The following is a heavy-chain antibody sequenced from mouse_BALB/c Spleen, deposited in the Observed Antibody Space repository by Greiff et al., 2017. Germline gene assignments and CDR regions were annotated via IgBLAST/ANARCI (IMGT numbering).Heavy chain of an antibody. V-gene: IGHV5-17*02. CDR3: ARGGPYYRNWYFDV. D-gene: IGHD2-14*01. J-gene: IGHJ1*01. CDR2: ISSGSSTI. Sequence: EVQLVESGGGLVKPGGSLKLSCAASGFAFSSFGMHWVRQAPEKGLEWVAYISSGSSTIYYADTVKGRFTISRDNPKNTLFLQMTSLRSEDTAMYYCARGGPYYRNWYFDVWGAGTTVTVSS. CDR1: GFAFSSFG.